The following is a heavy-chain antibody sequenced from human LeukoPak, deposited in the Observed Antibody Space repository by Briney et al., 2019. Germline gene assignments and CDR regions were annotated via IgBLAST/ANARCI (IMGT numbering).Heavy chain of an antibody. J-gene: IGHJ2*01. V-gene: IGHV1-69*02. CDR2: IIPILGIA. CDR1: GGTFSSYT. CDR3: ARAGVVPAAIREGLDWYFDL. D-gene: IGHD2-2*01. Sequence: ASVKASCKASGGTFSSYTISWVRQAPGQGLEWMGRIIPILGIANYAQKFQGRVTITADKSTSTAYMELSSLRSEDTAVYYCARAGVVPAAIREGLDWYFDLWGRGTLVTVSS.